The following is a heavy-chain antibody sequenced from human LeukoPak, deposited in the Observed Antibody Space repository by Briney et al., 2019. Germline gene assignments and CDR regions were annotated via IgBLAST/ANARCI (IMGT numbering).Heavy chain of an antibody. V-gene: IGHV1-2*02. CDR1: GYTFTGYY. Sequence: GASVKVSCKASGYTFTGYYMHWVRQAPGQGLEWMGWANPNSGGTNYAQKFQGRVTMTRDTSISTAYMELSRLTSDDTAFYYCARDATARDYSNCDYWGQGTLVTVSS. J-gene: IGHJ4*02. CDR3: ARDATARDYSNCDY. D-gene: IGHD4-11*01. CDR2: ANPNSGGT.